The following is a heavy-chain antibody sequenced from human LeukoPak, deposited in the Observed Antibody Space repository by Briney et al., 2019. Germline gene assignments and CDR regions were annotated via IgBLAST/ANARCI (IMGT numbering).Heavy chain of an antibody. CDR3: ARGGITYYDFWSGYSSPGLDP. CDR2: SYTSGST. Sequence: PSETLSLTCTVSCGSISSYYWRWIRQPAGKGLEWMGRSYTSGSTNYNPSLKSRVTMSVDTSKNQFSLKLSSVTAADTAVYYCARGGITYYDFWSGYSSPGLDPWGRGTLVTVSS. CDR1: CGSISSYY. J-gene: IGHJ5*02. D-gene: IGHD3-3*01. V-gene: IGHV4-4*07.